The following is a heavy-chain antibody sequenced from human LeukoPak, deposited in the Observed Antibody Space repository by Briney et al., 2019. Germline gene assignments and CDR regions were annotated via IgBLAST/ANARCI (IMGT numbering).Heavy chain of an antibody. CDR3: AKNPPLYDFWSGYSPVDY. J-gene: IGHJ4*02. CDR2: ISGSGGST. Sequence: GGSLRLSCAASGFAFSSYAMSWVRQAPGKGLEWVSAISGSGGSTYYADSVKGRFTISRDNSKNTLYLQMNSLRAEDTAVYYCAKNPPLYDFWSGYSPVDYWGQGTLVTVSS. V-gene: IGHV3-23*01. D-gene: IGHD3-3*01. CDR1: GFAFSSYA.